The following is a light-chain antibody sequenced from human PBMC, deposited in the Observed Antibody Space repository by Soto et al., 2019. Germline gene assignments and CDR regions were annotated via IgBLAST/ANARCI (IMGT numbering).Light chain of an antibody. CDR3: QQYNSYPLT. Sequence: DIQMTQSPSSVSASIGDRVTITCRASQDISNYLAWFQQKPGKAPKPLIYAASSLQSGVPSQFSGSGSGTDFTLTISSLQPEDFGTYYCQQYNSYPLTFGGGNKVEIK. CDR1: QDISNY. J-gene: IGKJ4*01. V-gene: IGKV1-16*02. CDR2: AAS.